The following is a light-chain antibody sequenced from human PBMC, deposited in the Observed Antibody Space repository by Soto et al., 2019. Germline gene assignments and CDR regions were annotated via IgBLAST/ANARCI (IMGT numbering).Light chain of an antibody. CDR1: QSVSFSY. V-gene: IGKV3-20*01. CDR2: GAT. Sequence: EIVLTQSPGTLSLSPGDRATLSCRASQSVSFSYLAWYQQKAGQAPRLLIYGATSRATGIPDRFSGSESGTDFTLTISRLEPEDFAVYYCQQYGSSPLTFGSGTKVEIK. CDR3: QQYGSSPLT. J-gene: IGKJ4*01.